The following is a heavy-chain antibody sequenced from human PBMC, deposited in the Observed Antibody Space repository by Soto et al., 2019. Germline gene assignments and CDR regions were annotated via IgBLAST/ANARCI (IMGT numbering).Heavy chain of an antibody. CDR1: GGSFSGYY. D-gene: IGHD3-9*01. Sequence: LSLTCAVYGGSFSGYYWSWIRQPPGKGLEWIGEINHSGSTNYNPSLKSRVTISVDTSKNQFSLKLSSVTAADTAVYYCARGQGRYFDWLLFPHNWFDPWGQGTLVTVSS. J-gene: IGHJ5*02. V-gene: IGHV4-34*01. CDR2: INHSGST. CDR3: ARGQGRYFDWLLFPHNWFDP.